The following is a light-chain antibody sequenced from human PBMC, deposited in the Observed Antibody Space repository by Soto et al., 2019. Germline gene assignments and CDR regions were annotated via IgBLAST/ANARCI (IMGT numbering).Light chain of an antibody. CDR2: GAS. V-gene: IGKV3-15*01. Sequence: EIVMTQSPVTLSVSPGERATLSCRASQSIRSNLAWYQQKPGQAPRLLIYGASTRATGIPARFSGSGSGTEFTLSITSLQSEDFAVYYCQQYNNWPPFTFGPGTKVEIK. J-gene: IGKJ3*01. CDR3: QQYNNWPPFT. CDR1: QSIRSN.